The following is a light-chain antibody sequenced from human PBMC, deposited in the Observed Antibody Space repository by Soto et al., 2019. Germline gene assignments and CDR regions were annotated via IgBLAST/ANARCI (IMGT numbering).Light chain of an antibody. J-gene: IGKJ1*01. V-gene: IGKV1-39*01. CDR3: QQSYSTTWT. CDR1: QGISSY. Sequence: DIQMTQSPSSLSASVGERVTITCRASQGISSYLNWYQQKPGKAPKLLIYAASSLQSGVPSRSSGSGSETDFTLTISSLQPEDFATYSCQQSYSTTWTFGQGTKVDIK. CDR2: AAS.